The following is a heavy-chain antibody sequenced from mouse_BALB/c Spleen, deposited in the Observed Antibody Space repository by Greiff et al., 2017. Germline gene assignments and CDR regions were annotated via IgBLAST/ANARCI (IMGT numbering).Heavy chain of an antibody. J-gene: IGHJ2*01. CDR1: GYTFTSYV. CDR2: INPYNDGT. D-gene: IGHD2-10*02. CDR3: ARGGYGNYGGYFDY. V-gene: IGHV1-14*01. Sequence: LVESGPELVKPGASVKMSCKASGYTFTSYVMHWVKQKPGQGLEWIGYINPYNDGTKFNEKFKGKATLTSDKSSSTAYMELSSLTSEDSAVYYGARGGYGNYGGYFDYWGQGTTLTVSS.